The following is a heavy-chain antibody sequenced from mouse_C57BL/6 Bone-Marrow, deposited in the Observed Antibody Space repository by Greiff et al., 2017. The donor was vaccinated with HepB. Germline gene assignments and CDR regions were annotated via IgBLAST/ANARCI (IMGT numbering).Heavy chain of an antibody. CDR1: GYTFTSYW. V-gene: IGHV1-50*01. CDR2: IDPSDSYT. Sequence: QVQLQQPGAELVKPGASVKLSCKASGYTFTSYWMQWVKQRPGQGLEWIGEIDPSDSYTNYNKKFKGKATLTVDTSSSTAYRQLSSLTSEDSAVYYCAREGGWLLPLFDYWGQGTTLTVSS. CDR3: AREGGWLLPLFDY. J-gene: IGHJ2*01. D-gene: IGHD2-3*01.